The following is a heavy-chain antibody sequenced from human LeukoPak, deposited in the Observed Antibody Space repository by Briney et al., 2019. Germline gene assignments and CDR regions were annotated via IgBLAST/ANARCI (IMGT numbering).Heavy chain of an antibody. CDR3: GRGGPVAVAAAGGRSDL. CDR2: IDGSDNT. D-gene: IGHD6-13*01. J-gene: IGHJ4*02. Sequence: RAGGSLRLSCAASGFTISDYYMHWMRQAPGKGLEWVSVIDGSDNTDYADSVKGRFSISRDTSENTLYFQMNSLRVEDTAVYYCGRGGPVAVAAAGGRSDLWGQGTLVTVSS. CDR1: GFTISDYY. V-gene: IGHV3-53*01.